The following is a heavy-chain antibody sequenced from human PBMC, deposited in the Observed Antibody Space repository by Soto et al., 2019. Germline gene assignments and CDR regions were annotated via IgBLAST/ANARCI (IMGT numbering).Heavy chain of an antibody. J-gene: IGHJ4*02. D-gene: IGHD2-15*01. Sequence: PGGSLRLFCAASGFTFSSYAMHWVRQAPGKGLEWVAVISYDGSNKYYADSVKGRFTISRDNSKNTLYLQMNSLRAEDTAVYYCARGYRFVVVVAATHPFAYWGQGTLVTVSS. V-gene: IGHV3-30-3*01. CDR1: GFTFSSYA. CDR3: ARGYRFVVVVAATHPFAY. CDR2: ISYDGSNK.